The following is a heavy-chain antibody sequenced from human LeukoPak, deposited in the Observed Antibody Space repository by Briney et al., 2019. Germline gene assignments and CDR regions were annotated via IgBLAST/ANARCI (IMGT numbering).Heavy chain of an antibody. D-gene: IGHD3-10*01. Sequence: XPSETLSLTCAVYGGSFSGYYWSWIRQPPGKGLEWIGEINHSGSTNYNPSLKSRVTISVNTSKNQFSLKLSSVTAAGTAVYYCASRAWAYYYGSGSYYRAGSAFDIWGQGTMVTVSS. J-gene: IGHJ3*02. CDR1: GGSFSGYY. CDR3: ASRAWAYYYGSGSYYRAGSAFDI. V-gene: IGHV4-34*01. CDR2: INHSGST.